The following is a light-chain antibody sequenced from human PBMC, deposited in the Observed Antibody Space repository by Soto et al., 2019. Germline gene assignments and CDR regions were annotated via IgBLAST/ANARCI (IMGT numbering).Light chain of an antibody. J-gene: IGLJ3*02. CDR3: AAWDDSLNGWV. Sequence: QPVLTQPPSASGTPGQRVTISCSGSSSNIGSNAANWYQQLPGTAPKLLVYSNNQRPSGVPDRVSGSKSGTSASLAISGLQSEDEADYYCAAWDDSLNGWVFGGGTKVTVL. CDR2: SNN. V-gene: IGLV1-44*01. CDR1: SSNIGSNA.